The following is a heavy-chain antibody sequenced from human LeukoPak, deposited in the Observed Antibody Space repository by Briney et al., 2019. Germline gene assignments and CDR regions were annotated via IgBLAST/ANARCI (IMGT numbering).Heavy chain of an antibody. D-gene: IGHD3-10*01. V-gene: IGHV3-66*01. CDR1: GFTVSSNY. CDR3: ARDCGLPRYYYGLVMNWNCGMDV. CDR2: IYSGGST. Sequence: PGGSLRLSCAASGFTVSSNYMSWVRQAPGEGLEWVSVIYSGGSTYYADSVKGRFTISRDNSKNTLYLQMNSLRAEDTAVYYCARDCGLPRYYYGLVMNWNCGMDVWGQGTTVTVSS. J-gene: IGHJ6*02.